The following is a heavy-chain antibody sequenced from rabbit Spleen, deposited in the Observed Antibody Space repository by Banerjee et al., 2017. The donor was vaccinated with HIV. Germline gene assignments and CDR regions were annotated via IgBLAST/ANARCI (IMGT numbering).Heavy chain of an antibody. CDR1: GFTLSNYY. V-gene: IGHV1S7*01. CDR2: IDPVFGGT. D-gene: IGHD6-1*01. J-gene: IGHJ4*01. Sequence: QLEESAGGLVQPGGSLKLSCKASGFTLSNYYMNWVRQAPGKGLEWIGYIDPVFGGTYYASWVNGQFTISSHNAQNTLYLQLNSLTAADTATYFCARGPPYAGYAGYGYVYLNLWGPGTLVTVS. CDR3: ARGPPYAGYAGYGYVYLNL.